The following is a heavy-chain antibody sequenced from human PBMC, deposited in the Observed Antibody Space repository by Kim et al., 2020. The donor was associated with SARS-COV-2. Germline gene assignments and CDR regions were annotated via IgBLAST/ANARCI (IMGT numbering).Heavy chain of an antibody. CDR1: GGTFSSYA. Sequence: SVKVSCKASGGTFSSYAISWVRQAPGQGLEWMGRIIPILGIANYAQKFQGRVTITADKSTSTAYMELSSLRSEDTAVYYCARGATVTGSVDYWGQGTLVTVSS. CDR3: ARGATVTGSVDY. CDR2: IIPILGIA. J-gene: IGHJ4*02. D-gene: IGHD4-17*01. V-gene: IGHV1-69*04.